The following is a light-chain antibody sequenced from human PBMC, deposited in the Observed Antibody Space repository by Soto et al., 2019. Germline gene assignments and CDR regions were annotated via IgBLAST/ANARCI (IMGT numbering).Light chain of an antibody. CDR3: SSYTSKKTVV. CDR1: SSDVGGYDY. Sequence: QSALTQPASVSGSPGQSITVSCTGSSSDVGGYDYVTWYQHYPGKAPKVMIYDVSNRPSGVSSRFSGSKSGNTASLTISGLQTEDEADYYCSSYTSKKTVVFGGGTKLTVL. V-gene: IGLV2-14*03. CDR2: DVS. J-gene: IGLJ2*01.